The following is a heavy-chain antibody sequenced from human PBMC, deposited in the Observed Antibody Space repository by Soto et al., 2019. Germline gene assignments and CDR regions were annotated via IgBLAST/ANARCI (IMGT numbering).Heavy chain of an antibody. Sequence: QVQLVQSGAEVKKPGSSVKVSCKASGGTFSSYAISWVRQAPGQGLEWMGGIIPIFGTANYAQKFQGRVTITADESTSTAYMELSSLRSEDTAVYYCARDSSTYYYDSSGSVGYYYGMDVWGQGTTVTVSS. D-gene: IGHD3-22*01. CDR1: GGTFSSYA. CDR2: IIPIFGTA. V-gene: IGHV1-69*01. CDR3: ARDSSTYYYDSSGSVGYYYGMDV. J-gene: IGHJ6*02.